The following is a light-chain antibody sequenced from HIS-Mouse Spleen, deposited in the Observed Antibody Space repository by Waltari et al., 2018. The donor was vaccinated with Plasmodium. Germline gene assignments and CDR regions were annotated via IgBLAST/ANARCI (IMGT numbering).Light chain of an antibody. CDR1: SSAVGSYSL. Sequence: QPALTQPAPVSGSPGQSITISSPGTSSAVGSYSLVSWYQQHPGKAPNLMIYEGSKRPSGVSNRFSGSKSGNTASLTISGLQAEDEADYYCCSYAGSSTYVFGTGTKVTVL. V-gene: IGLV2-23*01. CDR2: EGS. J-gene: IGLJ1*01. CDR3: CSYAGSSTYV.